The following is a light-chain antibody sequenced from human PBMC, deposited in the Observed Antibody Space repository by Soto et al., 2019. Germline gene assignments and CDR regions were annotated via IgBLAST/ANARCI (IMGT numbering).Light chain of an antibody. CDR3: KQYWTTPLLT. Sequence: IVMTQSPDSLSVSLGERATINCKSSQSVFYSSKNKNYLAWYQQKPGQPPKLLIYWASTQESVVPDRFSGSASGTDSTLTISSLQGEDVAVYYCKQYWTTPLLTFGGGTKVPI. CDR2: WAS. CDR1: QSVFYSSKNKNY. J-gene: IGKJ4*01. V-gene: IGKV4-1*01.